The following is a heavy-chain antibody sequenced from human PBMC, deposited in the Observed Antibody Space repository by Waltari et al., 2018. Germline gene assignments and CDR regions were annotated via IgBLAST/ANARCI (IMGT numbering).Heavy chain of an antibody. V-gene: IGHV3-74*01. CDR3: ASRGGSYAFEI. CDR1: GFTFSSYW. Sequence: EVQLVESGGGLVQPGGSLRLSCAASGFTFSSYWMHWVRQAPGKGLVWVSRINRDGSSTSYADSVKGRFTISRDNAKNTLYLQMNSLRAEDTAVYYCASRGGSYAFEIWGQGTMVTVSS. J-gene: IGHJ3*02. D-gene: IGHD1-26*01. CDR2: INRDGSST.